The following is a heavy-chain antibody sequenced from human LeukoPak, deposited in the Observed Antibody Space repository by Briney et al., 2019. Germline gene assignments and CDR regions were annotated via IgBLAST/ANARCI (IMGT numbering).Heavy chain of an antibody. V-gene: IGHV3-30*04. D-gene: IGHD3-10*01. Sequence: GGSLRLSCAASGFTFSSYAMHRVRQAPGKGLEWVAVISYDGSNKYYADSVKGRFTISRDNSKNTLYLQMNSLRAEDTAVYYCARRSWFHDAFDIWGQGTMVTVSS. CDR1: GFTFSSYA. CDR3: ARRSWFHDAFDI. J-gene: IGHJ3*02. CDR2: ISYDGSNK.